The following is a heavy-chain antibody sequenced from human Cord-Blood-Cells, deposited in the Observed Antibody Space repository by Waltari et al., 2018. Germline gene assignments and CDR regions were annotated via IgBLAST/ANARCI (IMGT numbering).Heavy chain of an antibody. CDR2: INPHSGGT. CDR1: GYTFTGYY. CDR3: ARDGSGRTTMVRGEDAFDI. V-gene: IGHV1-2*04. D-gene: IGHD3-10*01. J-gene: IGHJ3*02. Sequence: QVQLVQSGAEVKKPGASVKVSCKASGYTFTGYYMHWGRQAPGQGLEWMRSINPHSGGTNYAQKFQGWVTMTRDTSISTAYMELSRLRSDDTAVYYCARDGSGRTTMVRGEDAFDIWGQGTMVTVSS.